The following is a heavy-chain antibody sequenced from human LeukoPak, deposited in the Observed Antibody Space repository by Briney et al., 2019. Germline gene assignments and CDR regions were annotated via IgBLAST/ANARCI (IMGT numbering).Heavy chain of an antibody. Sequence: GGSLRLSCAASGFTFSDYYMSWIRQAPGKGLEWVSYISSSGSTIYYADSVKARFTISRDNAKNSLYLQMNSLRAEDTAVYYCARVEIVPAAIRTVEDYYYGMDVWGQGTTVTVSS. D-gene: IGHD2-2*01. CDR2: ISSSGSTI. V-gene: IGHV3-11*01. CDR1: GFTFSDYY. CDR3: ARVEIVPAAIRTVEDYYYGMDV. J-gene: IGHJ6*02.